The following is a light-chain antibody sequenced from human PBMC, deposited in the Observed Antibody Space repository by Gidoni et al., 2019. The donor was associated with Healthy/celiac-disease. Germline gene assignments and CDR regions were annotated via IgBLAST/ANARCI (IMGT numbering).Light chain of an antibody. J-gene: IGKJ4*01. Sequence: DIQMTQSPCSVSASLGDRVTIPCRGSQGRSSSVAWYQQKPGKSPKLLSYAASSLQSGVPSSFGVSASGTDFTLTISSLQPEDLATYYCQQANSFPPLTFGGGTKVEIK. CDR1: QGRSSS. V-gene: IGKV1-12*01. CDR2: AAS. CDR3: QQANSFPPLT.